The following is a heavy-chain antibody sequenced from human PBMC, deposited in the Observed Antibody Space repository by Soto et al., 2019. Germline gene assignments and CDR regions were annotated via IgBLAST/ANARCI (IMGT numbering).Heavy chain of an antibody. CDR1: GYTFSTYG. D-gene: IGHD3-3*01. J-gene: IGHJ5*02. CDR3: ARDWRGAEGFDP. Sequence: QVQLVQSGPEVKKPGASVKVSCKASGYTFSTYGFSWVPQAPGQGLEWGGGIGAHNSDTTYAQKXXGXXTMTTDTSTTTSYMELRSLTSDDTAVYFCARDWRGAEGFDPWGQGTVVTVSS. V-gene: IGHV1-18*01. CDR2: IGAHNSDT.